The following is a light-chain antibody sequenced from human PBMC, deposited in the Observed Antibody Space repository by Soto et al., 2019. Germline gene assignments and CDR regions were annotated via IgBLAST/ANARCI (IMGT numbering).Light chain of an antibody. CDR3: QQYDNLPLP. V-gene: IGKV1-33*01. Sequence: DIQMTQSPSSLSASVGDRVTITCQASQDISNYLNWYQQKPGKAPKLLIYDASNLETGVPSRFSGSGSGTDFTFTISSLQPEDIATYYCQQYDNLPLPFGHGTKVDIK. J-gene: IGKJ3*01. CDR2: DAS. CDR1: QDISNY.